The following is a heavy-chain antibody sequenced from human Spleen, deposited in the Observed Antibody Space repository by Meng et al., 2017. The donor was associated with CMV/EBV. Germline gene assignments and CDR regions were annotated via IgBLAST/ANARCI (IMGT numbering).Heavy chain of an antibody. J-gene: IGHJ5*02. D-gene: IGHD3-9*01. CDR1: GYTFTSYD. CDR3: AGFDPGWFDP. CDR2: MNANSGNT. V-gene: IGHV1-8*01. Sequence: QVQLVQSGAEVKKPVASVKVSCKASGYTFTSYDINWMRQATGQGFEWMGLMNANSGNTGYAQKFQGRVTMTRNTSISTAYMELSSLRSEDTAVYYCAGFDPGWFDPWGQGTLVTVSS.